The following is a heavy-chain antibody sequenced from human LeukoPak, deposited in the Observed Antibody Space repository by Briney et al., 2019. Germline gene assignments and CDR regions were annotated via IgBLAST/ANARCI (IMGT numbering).Heavy chain of an antibody. D-gene: IGHD6-19*01. Sequence: GASLKVSCKASGYTFTSYDINWVRQATGQGLEWMGWMNHNSGSTGYAQKFQGRVTMTRNTSISTAYMELSSLRSEDTAVYYCATMAVAGTRGLDYWGQGTLVTVLS. CDR1: GYTFTSYD. J-gene: IGHJ4*02. V-gene: IGHV1-8*01. CDR3: ATMAVAGTRGLDY. CDR2: MNHNSGST.